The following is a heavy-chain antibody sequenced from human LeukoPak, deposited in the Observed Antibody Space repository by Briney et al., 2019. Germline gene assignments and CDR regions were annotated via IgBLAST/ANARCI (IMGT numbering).Heavy chain of an antibody. D-gene: IGHD3-9*01. J-gene: IGHJ4*02. CDR2: IYYSGYS. CDR1: GDSIGTFY. CDR3: ATESSGYYKNYFDY. V-gene: IGHV4-59*01. Sequence: SETLSLTCTVSGDSIGTFYWGWIRQPPGKRLEWIGYIYYSGYSDSNPSLKSRVTMSVDTSKNQFSLKLNSVTAADTAVYYCATESSGYYKNYFDYWGQGTLVTVSS.